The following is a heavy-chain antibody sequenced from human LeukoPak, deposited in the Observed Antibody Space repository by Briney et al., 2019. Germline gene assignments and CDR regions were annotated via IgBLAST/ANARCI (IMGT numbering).Heavy chain of an antibody. J-gene: IGHJ5*01. Sequence: PSETLSLTCGASGYSISSGYYWGWIRQPPGKGLEWIGCVHRSGTAYYNPSLESRVSISVDTSKNHFSLKLTSMTATDTAVYFCAREGDGYNFGSWGQGTLVTVSS. D-gene: IGHD5-24*01. V-gene: IGHV4-38-2*02. CDR1: GYSISSGYY. CDR2: VHRSGTA. CDR3: AREGDGYNFGS.